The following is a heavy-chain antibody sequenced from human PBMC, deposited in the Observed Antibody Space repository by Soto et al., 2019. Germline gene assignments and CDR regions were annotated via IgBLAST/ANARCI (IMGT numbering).Heavy chain of an antibody. Sequence: EVQLLESGGGLVQPGGSLRLSCAASGFTFSSYAMSWVRQAPGKGLEWVSAISGSGGSKYYADSVKGRFTISRDNSKNTLYLQMNRLRAEDTAVYYCAKCQRYCSGSSCSLFEAFWGQGTLVTVSS. D-gene: IGHD2-15*01. CDR3: AKCQRYCSGSSCSLFEAF. CDR2: ISGSGGSK. V-gene: IGHV3-23*01. CDR1: GFTFSSYA. J-gene: IGHJ4*02.